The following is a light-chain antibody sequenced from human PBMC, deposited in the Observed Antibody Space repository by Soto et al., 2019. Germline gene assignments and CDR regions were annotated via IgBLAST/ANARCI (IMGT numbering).Light chain of an antibody. CDR1: QSVSSSY. J-gene: IGKJ2*01. Sequence: EIVLTQSPGTLSLSPGERGTLSCRASQSVSSSYLAWYQHKPGQAPRLLIYGASSRATGIPDRFSGSGSGTGFTLTISRLEPEDFAVYYCQQYGSSPSTFGQGTKLEIK. CDR2: GAS. V-gene: IGKV3-20*01. CDR3: QQYGSSPST.